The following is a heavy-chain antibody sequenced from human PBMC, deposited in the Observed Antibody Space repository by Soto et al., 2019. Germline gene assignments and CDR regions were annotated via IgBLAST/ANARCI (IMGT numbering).Heavy chain of an antibody. Sequence: DVQLVESGGGLMQPGESLRRSCAASGLTVSGKKYVAWVRQAPGKGLEWVSALYDVDGSFYADSVKGRFTTSSDSYKTTVYLQMNGLRPDDTAVYYCATWHEREHAYDVWGQGTTVTVSS. J-gene: IGHJ3*01. CDR3: ATWHEREHAYDV. D-gene: IGHD1-1*01. V-gene: IGHV3-53*01. CDR1: GLTVSGKKY. CDR2: LYDVDGS.